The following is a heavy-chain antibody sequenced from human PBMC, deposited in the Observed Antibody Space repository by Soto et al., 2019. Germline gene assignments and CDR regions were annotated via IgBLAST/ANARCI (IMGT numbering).Heavy chain of an antibody. D-gene: IGHD6-19*01. CDR2: IHHSGST. CDR1: SGSISSSY. CDR3: AKDLDFSSGFYYGMDV. Sequence: SETLSLTCTVSSGSISSSYWSWIRQPPGKGLEWIGYIHHSGSTNYNPSLKSRLTLSLDTSKNQFSLKVSSVTAADTAVYYCAKDLDFSSGFYYGMDVWGQGTTVTVSS. J-gene: IGHJ6*02. V-gene: IGHV4-59*01.